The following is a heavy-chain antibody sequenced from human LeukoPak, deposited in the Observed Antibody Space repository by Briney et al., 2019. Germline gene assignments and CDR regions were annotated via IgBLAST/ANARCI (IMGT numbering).Heavy chain of an antibody. V-gene: IGHV4-4*02. CDR3: ARGSFLLGGSGSYYNVGYYYYYMDV. J-gene: IGHJ6*03. D-gene: IGHD3-10*01. CDR2: IYHSGST. Sequence: PSGTLSLTCAVSGGSISSSNWWSWVRQPPGKGLEWIGEIYHSGSTNYNPSLKSRVTISVDKSKNQFSLKLSSVTAADTAVYYCARGSFLLGGSGSYYNVGYYYYYMDVWGKGTTVTVSS. CDR1: GGSISSSNW.